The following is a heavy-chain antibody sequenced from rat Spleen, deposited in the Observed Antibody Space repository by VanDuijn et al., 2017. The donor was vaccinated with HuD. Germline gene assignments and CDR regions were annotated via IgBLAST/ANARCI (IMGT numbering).Heavy chain of an antibody. CDR3: ATSYVYYGSPFDY. J-gene: IGHJ2*01. Sequence: EVQLVESGGGLVQPGRSLKLSCAASGFTFSDYNMAWVRQAPKKGLEWVATIIYDGSRTYYRDSVKGRFTISRDNAKSTLYLQMDSLRSEDTATYYCATSYVYYGSPFDYWGQGVMVTVSS. CDR1: GFTFSDYN. V-gene: IGHV5S10*01. D-gene: IGHD1-6*01. CDR2: IIYDGSRT.